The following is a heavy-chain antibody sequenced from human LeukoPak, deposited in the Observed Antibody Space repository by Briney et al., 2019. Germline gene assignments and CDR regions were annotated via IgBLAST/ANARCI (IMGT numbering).Heavy chain of an antibody. J-gene: IGHJ4*02. CDR1: GGTFSSYA. CDR2: IIPIFGTA. V-gene: IGHV1-69*05. Sequence: SVKVSCKASGGTFSSYAISWVRQAPGQGLEWMGGIIPIFGTANYAQEFQGRVTITTDESTSTAYMELSSLRSEDTAVYYCAISGYCSSTSCVQRRYYFDYWGQGTLVTVSS. CDR3: AISGYCSSTSCVQRRYYFDY. D-gene: IGHD2-2*01.